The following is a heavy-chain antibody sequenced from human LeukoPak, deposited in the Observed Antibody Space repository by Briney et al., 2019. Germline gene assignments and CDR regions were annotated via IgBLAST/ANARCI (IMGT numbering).Heavy chain of an antibody. V-gene: IGHV3-21*01. CDR3: AKDPYWGYFDY. D-gene: IGHD3-16*01. CDR2: ISSSSSYM. Sequence: GGSLRLSCAASGFTFSSYSMNWVRQAPGKGLEWVSSISSSSSYMYYADSVKGRFTISRDNAKNSLYMQVNSLRAEDTAVYYCAKDPYWGYFDYWGQGTLVTVSS. CDR1: GFTFSSYS. J-gene: IGHJ4*02.